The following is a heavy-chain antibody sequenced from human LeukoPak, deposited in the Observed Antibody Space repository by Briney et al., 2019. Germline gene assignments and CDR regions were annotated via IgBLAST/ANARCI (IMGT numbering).Heavy chain of an antibody. CDR1: GFTLGDHA. CDR2: IRSNFHRGTT. CDR3: ARGPIELWIHNGMDV. D-gene: IGHD3-16*01. J-gene: IGHJ6*02. V-gene: IGHV3-49*04. Sequence: PGRPLRLSCRGSGFTLGDHAMSWVRQPPGKGLEGVGFIRSNFHRGTTEYAASVQGRFTLSRDDSKNIVYLQMNSLKIEDTAVYYCARGPIELWIHNGMDVWGQGTTVTVSS.